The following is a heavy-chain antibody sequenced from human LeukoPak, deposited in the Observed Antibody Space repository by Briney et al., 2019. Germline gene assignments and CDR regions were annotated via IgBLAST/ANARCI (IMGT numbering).Heavy chain of an antibody. CDR3: VRDTAMLYFDY. CDR2: IKQDGSEK. D-gene: IGHD5-18*01. CDR1: GFSFRSYW. V-gene: IGHV3-7*01. J-gene: IGHJ4*02. Sequence: GGSLRLSCAASGFSFRSYWMTWVRQAPGKGLEWVANIKQDGSEKYYVDSVKGRFTISRDNAKNSLYLQMNSLRAEDTAVYYCVRDTAMLYFDYWGQGTLVTVSA.